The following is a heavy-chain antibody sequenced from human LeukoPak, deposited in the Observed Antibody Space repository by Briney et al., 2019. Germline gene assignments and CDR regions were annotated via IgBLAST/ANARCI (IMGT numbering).Heavy chain of an antibody. V-gene: IGHV1-46*01. D-gene: IGHD3-22*01. Sequence: ASVKVSCKASGYTFTSYYMHWVRQAPGQGLEWMGIINPSGGSTSYAQKFQGRVTMTRDTSISTAYMELSRLRSDDTAVYYCASTASYDTFDYWGQGTLVTVSS. CDR3: ASTASYDTFDY. CDR1: GYTFTSYY. J-gene: IGHJ4*02. CDR2: INPSGGST.